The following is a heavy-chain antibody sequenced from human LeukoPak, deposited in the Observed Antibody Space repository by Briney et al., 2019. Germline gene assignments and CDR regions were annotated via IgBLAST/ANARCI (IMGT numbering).Heavy chain of an antibody. Sequence: SETLSLTCTVSGGSVSSGSYYWSWIRQPPGKGLEWIGYIYYSGSTNYNPSLKSRVTISVDTSKNQFSLKLSSVTAADTAVYYCARSREGRRQQLVSDYWGQGTLVTVSS. J-gene: IGHJ4*02. D-gene: IGHD6-13*01. CDR3: ARSREGRRQQLVSDY. V-gene: IGHV4-61*01. CDR2: IYYSGST. CDR1: GGSVSSGSYY.